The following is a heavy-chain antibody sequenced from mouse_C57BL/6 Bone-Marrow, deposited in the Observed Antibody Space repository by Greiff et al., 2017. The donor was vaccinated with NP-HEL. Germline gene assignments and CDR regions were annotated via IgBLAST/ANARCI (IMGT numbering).Heavy chain of an antibody. V-gene: IGHV5-17*01. Sequence: EGRGGEAGGGLVKPGGSLKLSCAASGFTFSDYGMHWVRQAPEKGLEWVAYISSGSSTIYYADTVKGRFTISRDNAKNTLFLQMTSLRSEDTAMYYCASYDGPWFAYWGQGTLVTVSA. J-gene: IGHJ3*01. CDR3: ASYDGPWFAY. CDR1: GFTFSDYG. D-gene: IGHD2-3*01. CDR2: ISSGSSTI.